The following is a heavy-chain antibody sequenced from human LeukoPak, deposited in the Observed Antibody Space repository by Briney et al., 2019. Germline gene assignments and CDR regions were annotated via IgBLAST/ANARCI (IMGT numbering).Heavy chain of an antibody. CDR1: GGSISSYY. J-gene: IGHJ4*02. Sequence: SETLSLTCTVSGGSISSYYWSWIRQPPGKGLEWIGYIYYSGSTNYNTSLKSRVTISVDTSKNQFSLKLSSVTAADTAVYYCARERREWELPFDYWGQGTLVTVSS. CDR3: ARERREWELPFDY. CDR2: IYYSGST. D-gene: IGHD1-26*01. V-gene: IGHV4-59*01.